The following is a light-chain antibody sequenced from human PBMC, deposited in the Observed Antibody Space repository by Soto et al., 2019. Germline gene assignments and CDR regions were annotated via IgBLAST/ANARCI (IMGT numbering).Light chain of an antibody. V-gene: IGKV4-1*01. CDR3: QHDYSTPQP. CDR1: LSLLYSPHNKNY. J-gene: IGKJ1*01. CDR2: WAS. Sequence: DIVMTQSPDSLAVSLGERATINCRSSLSLLYSPHNKNYLAWYQQRPGQPPRLLIKWASARESGVPDRFSGSGSGTDFTLTITSLQAEDVAVYFCQHDYSTPQPFGQGTKVEIK.